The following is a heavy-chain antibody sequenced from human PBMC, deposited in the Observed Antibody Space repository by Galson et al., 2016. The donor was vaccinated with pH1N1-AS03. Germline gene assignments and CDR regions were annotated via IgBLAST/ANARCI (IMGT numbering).Heavy chain of an antibody. Sequence: SLRLSCAASGFALIDYSMHWVRHAPGTGLGWVSSIDPTSTYIYYADSPTGRFTIYKDNAFNSLYLQMNSLRVDDTAVYFCTRSAPRGGHEPFDSWGQGTLVTVSP. J-gene: IGHJ4*02. V-gene: IGHV3-21*01. D-gene: IGHD5-12*01. CDR1: GFALIDYS. CDR3: TRSAPRGGHEPFDS. CDR2: IDPTSTYI.